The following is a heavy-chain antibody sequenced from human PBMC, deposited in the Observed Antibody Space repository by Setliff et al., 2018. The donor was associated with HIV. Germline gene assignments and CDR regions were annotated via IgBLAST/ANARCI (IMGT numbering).Heavy chain of an antibody. CDR1: GFTFSNCW. CDR3: AKHHYCSGSSCSYDF. J-gene: IGHJ4*02. D-gene: IGHD2-15*01. V-gene: IGHV3-23*01. Sequence: HPGGSLRLSCVASGFTFSNCWMHWVRQAPGKGLVWVSAISGSGGSTYYADSVKGRFTISRDNSKNTVYLQMNSLRAEDTAVYFCAKHHYCSGSSCSYDFWGRGTLVTVSS. CDR2: ISGSGGST.